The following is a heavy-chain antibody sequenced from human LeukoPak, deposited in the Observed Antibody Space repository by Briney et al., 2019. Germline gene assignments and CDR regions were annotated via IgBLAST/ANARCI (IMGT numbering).Heavy chain of an antibody. J-gene: IGHJ4*02. D-gene: IGHD3-10*01. Sequence: PGGSLRLSCAASGFTFSSYAMSWVRQAPGKGPEWVSAISGSGGSTYYAGSVKGRFTISRDNSKNTLYLQMNSLRAEDTAVYYCAKDNSGYGSGSYYNYWGQGTLVTVSS. CDR1: GFTFSSYA. V-gene: IGHV3-23*01. CDR3: AKDNSGYGSGSYYNY. CDR2: ISGSGGST.